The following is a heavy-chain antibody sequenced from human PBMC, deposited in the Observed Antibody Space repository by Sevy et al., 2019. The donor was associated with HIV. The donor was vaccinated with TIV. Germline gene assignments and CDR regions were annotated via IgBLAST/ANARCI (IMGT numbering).Heavy chain of an antibody. Sequence: GGSLRLSCAASGFTFSSYAMHWVRQAPGKGLEYVSAISSNGGSTYYVDSVKGRFTISRDNSKNTLYLQMGSLRAEDMAVYYCARSPGYYYDSSGYQPYYYYGMDVWGQGTTVTVSS. CDR3: ARSPGYYYDSSGYQPYYYYGMDV. D-gene: IGHD3-22*01. CDR2: ISSNGGST. CDR1: GFTFSSYA. J-gene: IGHJ6*02. V-gene: IGHV3-64*02.